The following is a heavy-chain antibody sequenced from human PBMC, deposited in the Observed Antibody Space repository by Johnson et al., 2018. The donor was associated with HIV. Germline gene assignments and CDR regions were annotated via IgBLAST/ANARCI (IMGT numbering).Heavy chain of an antibody. J-gene: IGHJ3*02. Sequence: VQLVESGGGLIQTGGSLRLSCVASGFTVSSNYMNWVRQAPGKGLEWVSFIYSGGSTYNADSVEGRFTISRDNFKNTLYLQMNSLRAEDTAVYYCAKLLGIYTYQDAFDIWGQGKMVTVSS. CDR2: IYSGGST. V-gene: IGHV3-66*03. D-gene: IGHD5-12*01. CDR1: GFTVSSNY. CDR3: AKLLGIYTYQDAFDI.